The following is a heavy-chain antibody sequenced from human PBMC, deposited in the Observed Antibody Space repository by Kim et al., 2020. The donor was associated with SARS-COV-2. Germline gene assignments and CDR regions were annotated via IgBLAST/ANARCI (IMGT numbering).Heavy chain of an antibody. CDR1: GFTFSSYG. V-gene: IGHV3-33*01. CDR2: IWYDGSNK. J-gene: IGHJ3*02. CDR3: ARDYEAAAAFDI. Sequence: GGSLRLSCAASGFTFSSYGMHWVRQAPGKGLEWVAVIWYDGSNKYYADSVKGRFTISRDNSKNTLYLQMNSLRAEDTAVYYCARDYEAAAAFDIWGQGTMVTVSS. D-gene: IGHD6-13*01.